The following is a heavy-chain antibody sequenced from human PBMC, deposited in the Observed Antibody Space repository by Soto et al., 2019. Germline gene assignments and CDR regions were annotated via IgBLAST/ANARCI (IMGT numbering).Heavy chain of an antibody. CDR1: GGSISEKY. V-gene: IGHV4-4*07. CDR3: VASLAASGLNWLDP. D-gene: IGHD6-13*01. Sequence: SETLSLTCIVSGGSISEKYWNWVRQPPGKGLEWIGLIFANGHTDYNPSLKSRVTMSVDASKNQFSLRLTSMTAADTAVYYCVASLAASGLNWLDPWGRGTLVTVSS. CDR2: IFANGHT. J-gene: IGHJ5*02.